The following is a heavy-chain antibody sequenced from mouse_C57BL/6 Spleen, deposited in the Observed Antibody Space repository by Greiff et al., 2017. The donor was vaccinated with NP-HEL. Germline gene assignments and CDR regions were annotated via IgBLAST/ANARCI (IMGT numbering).Heavy chain of an antibody. CDR3: ARDHSSLGYFDV. D-gene: IGHD1-1*01. J-gene: IGHJ1*03. CDR2: INYDGSST. V-gene: IGHV5-16*01. Sequence: VQLKESEGGLVQPGSSMKLSCTASGFTFSDYYMAWVRQVPEKGLEWVANINYDGSSTYYLDSLKSRFIISRDNAKNILYLQMSSLKSEDTATYYCARDHSSLGYFDVWGTGTTVTVSS. CDR1: GFTFSDYY.